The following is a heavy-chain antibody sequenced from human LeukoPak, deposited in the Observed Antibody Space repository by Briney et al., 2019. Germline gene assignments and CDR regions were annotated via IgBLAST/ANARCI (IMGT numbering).Heavy chain of an antibody. Sequence: ASVTVSCKASGYTFTGYYMHWVRQAPGQGLEWMGWINPNSGGTNYAQKFQGRVTMTRDTSISTAYMELSRLRSDDTAVYYCARGGRVLRYFDWLSEPTNYFDYWGQGTLVTVSS. J-gene: IGHJ4*02. CDR2: INPNSGGT. V-gene: IGHV1-2*02. CDR3: ARGGRVLRYFDWLSEPTNYFDY. D-gene: IGHD3-9*01. CDR1: GYTFTGYY.